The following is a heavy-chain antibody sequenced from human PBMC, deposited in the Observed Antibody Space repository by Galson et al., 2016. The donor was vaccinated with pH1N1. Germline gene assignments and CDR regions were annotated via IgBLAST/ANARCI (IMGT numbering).Heavy chain of an antibody. CDR1: GFTFTNYD. Sequence: SLRLSCASSGFTFTNYDMDWVRQAPGKGLEWISYISADGTAIYYSDSVRGRFTVSRDNAKDSLCLQMNSLRAEDTAVYYCARVDYDGKSDYWGQGTLVAVSS. CDR2: ISADGTAI. V-gene: IGHV3-48*03. CDR3: ARVDYDGKSDY. J-gene: IGHJ4*02. D-gene: IGHD4-23*01.